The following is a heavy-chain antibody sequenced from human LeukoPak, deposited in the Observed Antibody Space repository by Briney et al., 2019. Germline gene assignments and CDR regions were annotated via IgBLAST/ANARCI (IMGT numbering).Heavy chain of an antibody. CDR2: ISSSSSTI. J-gene: IGHJ4*02. Sequence: GGSLRLSCAASGFTFSSYSMNWVRQAPGKGLEWVSYISSSSSTIYYADSVKGRFTISRDNAKNSLYLQMNSLRAEDTAVYYCARPVSRVIAAALWDYWGQGTLVTVSS. D-gene: IGHD6-13*01. CDR1: GFTFSSYS. CDR3: ARPVSRVIAAALWDY. V-gene: IGHV3-48*01.